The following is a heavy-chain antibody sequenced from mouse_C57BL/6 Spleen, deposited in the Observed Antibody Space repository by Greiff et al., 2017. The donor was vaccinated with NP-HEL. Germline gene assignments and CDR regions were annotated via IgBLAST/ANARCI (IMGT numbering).Heavy chain of an antibody. Sequence: EVKLEESGPGLVKPSQSLSLTCSVTGYSITSGYYWNWIRQFPGNKLEWMGYISYDGSNNYNPSLKNRISITRETSKNQVFLKLNSGTTEDTATYYCASSYYSNPWYFDVWGTGTTVTVSS. V-gene: IGHV3-6*01. J-gene: IGHJ1*03. CDR2: ISYDGSN. CDR1: GYSITSGYY. D-gene: IGHD2-5*01. CDR3: ASSYYSNPWYFDV.